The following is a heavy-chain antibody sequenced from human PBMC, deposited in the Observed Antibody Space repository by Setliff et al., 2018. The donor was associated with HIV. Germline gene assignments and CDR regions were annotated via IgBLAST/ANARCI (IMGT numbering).Heavy chain of an antibody. V-gene: IGHV4-31*03. D-gene: IGHD2-15*01. CDR1: GDSISSGAYY. Sequence: SETLSLTCSVSGDSISSGAYYWSWIRQHPVKGLEWIGYIFSSGITYYSPSLHSRVTISLDTSKNQFSLNLTSITAADMAVYYCTRDTGGGGFPMDVWGKGTTVTVSS. CDR3: TRDTGGGGFPMDV. J-gene: IGHJ6*03. CDR2: IFSSGIT.